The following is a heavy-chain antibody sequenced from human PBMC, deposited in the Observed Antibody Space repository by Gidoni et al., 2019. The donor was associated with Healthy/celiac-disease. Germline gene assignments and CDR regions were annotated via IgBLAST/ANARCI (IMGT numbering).Heavy chain of an antibody. D-gene: IGHD4-17*01. CDR3: TTATTVTTIDY. CDR2: IRSKANSYAT. J-gene: IGHJ4*02. V-gene: IGHV3-73*01. CDR1: GFTFSGSA. Sequence: EVRLVESGGGLVQPGGSLKLSRAAPGFTFSGSAMHWVRQASGKGLGWVGRIRSKANSYATTYAASVKGRFTISRDDSKNTAYLQMNSLKIEDTAVYYCTTATTVTTIDYWGQGTLVTVSS.